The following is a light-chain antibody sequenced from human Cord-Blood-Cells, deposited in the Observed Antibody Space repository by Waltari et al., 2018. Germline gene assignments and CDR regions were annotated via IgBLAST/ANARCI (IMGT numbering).Light chain of an antibody. Sequence: SSELTQDPAVSVALGQTVRITCQADSLRSTYASWYQQTPGQDPLLVIYGKNNRPSGIPDRFSGSSSGNTASLTITGAQAEDEADYYCNSRDSSGNHYVFGTGTKVTVL. CDR3: NSRDSSGNHYV. CDR2: GKN. V-gene: IGLV3-19*01. CDR1: SLRSTY. J-gene: IGLJ1*01.